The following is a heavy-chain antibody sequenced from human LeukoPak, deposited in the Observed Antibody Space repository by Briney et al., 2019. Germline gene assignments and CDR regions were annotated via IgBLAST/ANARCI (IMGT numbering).Heavy chain of an antibody. CDR2: INWNGGST. D-gene: IGHD3-22*01. CDR1: GFTFDDYG. CDR3: AIHHHYYDSSGYPQFDP. Sequence: GGSLRLSCAAFGFTFDDYGMSWVRQAPGKGLEWVSGINWNGGSTGYADSVKGRFTISSDNAKNSLYLQMNSLRAEDTALYYCAIHHHYYDSSGYPQFDPWGQGTLVTVSS. V-gene: IGHV3-20*04. J-gene: IGHJ5*02.